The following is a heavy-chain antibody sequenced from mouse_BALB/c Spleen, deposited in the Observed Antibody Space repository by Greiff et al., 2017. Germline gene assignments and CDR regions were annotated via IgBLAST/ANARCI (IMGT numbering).Heavy chain of an antibody. Sequence: VQLQQSGPELVKPGASVKISCKASGYSFTGYYMHWVKQSHVKSLEWIGRINPYNGATSYNQNFKDKASLTVDKSSSTAYMELHSLTSEDSAVYYCARFGEGYDDGAWFAYWGQGTLVTVSA. CDR2: INPYNGAT. CDR1: GYSFTGYY. D-gene: IGHD2-2*01. CDR3: ARFGEGYDDGAWFAY. V-gene: IGHV1-31*01. J-gene: IGHJ3*01.